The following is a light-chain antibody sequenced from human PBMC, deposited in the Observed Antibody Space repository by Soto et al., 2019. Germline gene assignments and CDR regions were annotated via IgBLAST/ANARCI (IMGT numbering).Light chain of an antibody. Sequence: QYALTQPRSVSGSPGQSVTLSCSGSGSDVGGYDFVSWYQQHPGKAPKLIIYDVSKRPSGVPDRYSGSKSGNTASLTISGLQAEDEADYYCCSFAGTYTVVLGGGTKVTVL. V-gene: IGLV2-11*01. J-gene: IGLJ2*01. CDR3: CSFAGTYTVV. CDR2: DVS. CDR1: GSDVGGYDF.